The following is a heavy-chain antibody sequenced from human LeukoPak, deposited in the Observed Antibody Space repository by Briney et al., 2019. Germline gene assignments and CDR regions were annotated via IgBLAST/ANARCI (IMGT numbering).Heavy chain of an antibody. D-gene: IGHD3-22*01. CDR2: NIPMYGTA. CDR3: ARGGVYDRIGYWDAADI. CDR1: GGTFRNYA. V-gene: IGHV1-69*05. J-gene: IGHJ3*02. Sequence: ASVKVSCKASGGTFRNYAITWVRQAPGHGLEWVGGNIPMYGTANYAQKFQGRVRISTDESTSTAYMELSSLRSDDTAVYYCARGGVYDRIGYWDAADIWGQGTVVTVSS.